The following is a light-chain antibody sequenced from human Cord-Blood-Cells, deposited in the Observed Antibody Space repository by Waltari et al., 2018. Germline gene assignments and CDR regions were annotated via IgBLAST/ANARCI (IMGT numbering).Light chain of an antibody. J-gene: IGKJ4*01. V-gene: IGKV3-11*01. CDR2: AAS. CDR3: QQRSNWPLT. Sequence: EIVLTQSPATLSLSPGERATLSCRASQSVSSYLAWYQQKPGQAPRLLIYAASNSATDIPARISGSESGTDFTLTISSLEREDFAVYYGQQRSNWPLTFGAVTKVEIK. CDR1: QSVSSY.